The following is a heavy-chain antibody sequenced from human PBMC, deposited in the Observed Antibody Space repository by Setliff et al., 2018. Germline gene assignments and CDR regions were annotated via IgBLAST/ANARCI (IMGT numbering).Heavy chain of an antibody. J-gene: IGHJ3*02. CDR2: IYPGDSDT. CDR1: GYTFTNYW. V-gene: IGHV5-51*01. Sequence: GESLKISCKGSGYTFTNYWIGWVRQMPGKGLEWMGIIYPGDSDTRYSPSFRGQVTISADRSIRSAYLQWNSLKASDTAMYYCARLGYSDGFDIWGQGTMVTVSS. D-gene: IGHD5-18*01. CDR3: ARLGYSDGFDI.